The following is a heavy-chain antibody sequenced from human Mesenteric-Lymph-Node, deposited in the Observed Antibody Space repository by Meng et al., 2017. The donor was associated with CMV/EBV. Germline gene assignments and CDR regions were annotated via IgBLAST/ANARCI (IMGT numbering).Heavy chain of an antibody. D-gene: IGHD2-2*01. CDR3: AKDRAYCSSTSCPLTFDAFDI. Sequence: GGSLRLSCAASGFIFSSYGMHWVRQTPGKGLEWVAFIRFDGSDKRYVDSVKGRFTISRDNSKNTLYLQMNSLRAEDTAVYYCAKDRAYCSSTSCPLTFDAFDIWGQGTMVTVSS. J-gene: IGHJ3*02. CDR1: GFIFSSYG. V-gene: IGHV3-30*02. CDR2: IRFDGSDK.